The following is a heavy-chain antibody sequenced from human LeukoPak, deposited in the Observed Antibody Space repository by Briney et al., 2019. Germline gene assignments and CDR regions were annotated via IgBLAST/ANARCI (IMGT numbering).Heavy chain of an antibody. CDR3: ARSDGDYYDSSGYYSA. J-gene: IGHJ5*02. CDR1: GGSISSHY. CDR2: IYYSGST. D-gene: IGHD3-22*01. Sequence: SETLSLTCTVSGGSISSHYWSWIRQPPGKGLEWIGYIYYSGSTNYNPSLKSRVTISVDTSKNQFSLKLSSVTAADTAVYYCARSDGDYYDSSGYYSAWGQGTLVTVSS. V-gene: IGHV4-59*11.